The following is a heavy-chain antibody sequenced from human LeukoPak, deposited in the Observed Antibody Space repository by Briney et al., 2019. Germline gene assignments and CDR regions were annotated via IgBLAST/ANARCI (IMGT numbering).Heavy chain of an antibody. D-gene: IGHD3-3*01. J-gene: IGHJ4*02. CDR3: ARGLPDFWSGYYTDY. Sequence: SETLSLTCAVYGGSFSGYYWSWIRQPPGKGLEWIGEINHSGSTNYNPSLKSRVTISVDTSKNRFSLKLSSVTAADTAVYYCARGLPDFWSGYYTDYWGQGTLVTVSS. CDR2: INHSGST. V-gene: IGHV4-34*01. CDR1: GGSFSGYY.